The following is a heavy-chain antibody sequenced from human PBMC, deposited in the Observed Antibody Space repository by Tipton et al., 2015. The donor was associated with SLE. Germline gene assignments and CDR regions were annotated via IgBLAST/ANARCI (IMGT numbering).Heavy chain of an antibody. J-gene: IGHJ4*02. D-gene: IGHD1-1*01. CDR2: ISNSGST. CDR3: ARDPIWSEGSVY. CDR1: GGSITGYH. Sequence: LRLSCTVSGGSITGYHWSWIRQPPGKGLEWIGHISNSGSTYYTPSLESRVTISVDTSKNQFSLKLNSVTAADTAVYYCARDPIWSEGSVYWGQGTPVTVSS. V-gene: IGHV4-4*09.